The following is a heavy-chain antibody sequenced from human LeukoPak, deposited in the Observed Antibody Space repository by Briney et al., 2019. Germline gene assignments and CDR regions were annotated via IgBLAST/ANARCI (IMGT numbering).Heavy chain of an antibody. V-gene: IGHV3-7*01. CDR3: ARESAATTSLVDFDY. CDR2: IRQDGSQK. Sequence: GGSLRLSCAASGFTVSSNYMTWVRQTPGKGLEWVATIRQDGSQKYYVDSVKGRFTISRDNAKNSLYLQMNSLRVEDTAVYYCARESAATTSLVDFDYWGQGTLVTVSS. D-gene: IGHD1-7*01. J-gene: IGHJ4*02. CDR1: GFTVSSNY.